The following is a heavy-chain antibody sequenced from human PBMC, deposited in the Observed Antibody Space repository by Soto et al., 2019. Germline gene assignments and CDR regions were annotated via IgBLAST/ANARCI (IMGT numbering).Heavy chain of an antibody. CDR2: MSNSGST. J-gene: IGHJ6*02. CDR3: ASMIRESYYYNYGMDF. V-gene: IGHV4-39*01. Sequence: SETLCLTCMVSGGSISRSSYYWGRIRQPPGKGLEWIGSMSNSGSTYYNPSLKSRVTISGDMSRNQFSLNLSSVTAADTAVYFCASMIRESYYYNYGMDFWGQGTTVTVSS. D-gene: IGHD3-10*01. CDR1: GGSISRSSYY.